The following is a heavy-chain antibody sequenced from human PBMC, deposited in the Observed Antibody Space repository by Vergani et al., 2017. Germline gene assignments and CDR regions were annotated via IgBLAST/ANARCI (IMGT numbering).Heavy chain of an antibody. J-gene: IGHJ6*02. D-gene: IGHD4-17*01. Sequence: EVQLVQSGAEVKKPGATMKISCKVSGYTFTDHYMHWVKQAPGKGREWMVLVDPEDGETIYAEKFKGRVTIAADTSTDTAHLELSSLRSEGTAVYYCATPQTVTTGGMEVWGQGTTVIVSS. CDR2: VDPEDGET. CDR1: GYTFTDHY. V-gene: IGHV1-69-2*01. CDR3: ATPQTVTTGGMEV.